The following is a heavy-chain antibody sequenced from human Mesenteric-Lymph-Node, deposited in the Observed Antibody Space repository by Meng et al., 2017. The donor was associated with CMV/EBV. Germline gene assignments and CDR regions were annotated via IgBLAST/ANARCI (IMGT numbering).Heavy chain of an antibody. V-gene: IGHV1-46*02. CDR3: ATDGGHHDFDY. D-gene: IGHD3-3*01. Sequence: SCKTSGYSFHTSYIHWLQQAPGQGLEWLGVIYPSDGSTKSAQRFQDRVTMTRDTSTSTVYMELSSLRSEDTAVYYCATDGGHHDFDYWGQGTLVTVSS. CDR2: IYPSDGST. CDR1: GYSFHTSY. J-gene: IGHJ4*02.